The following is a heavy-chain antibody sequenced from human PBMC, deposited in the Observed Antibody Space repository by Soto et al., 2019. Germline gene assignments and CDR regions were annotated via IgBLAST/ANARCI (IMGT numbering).Heavy chain of an antibody. Sequence: DTGSPTCSVSCRSFSSVSYYWRLVLQPPGYGVEWIGYVYYSGTTNYNPSLKSRVTISVDTSKNQFSLKLRSVTAADTAVYYCASPSYYDSSGYSPGYFDFWGQGTRVTVSS. CDR2: VYYSGTT. D-gene: IGHD3-22*01. CDR3: ASPSYYDSSGYSPGYFDF. V-gene: IGHV4-61*01. CDR1: CRSFSSVSYY. J-gene: IGHJ4*02.